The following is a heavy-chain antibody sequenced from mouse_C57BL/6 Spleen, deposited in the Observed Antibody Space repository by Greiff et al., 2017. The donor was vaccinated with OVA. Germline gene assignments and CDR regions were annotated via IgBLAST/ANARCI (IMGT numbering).Heavy chain of an antibody. CDR2: ISSGSSTI. D-gene: IGHD1-1*01. J-gene: IGHJ2*01. CDR1: GFTFSDYG. CDR3: ARRRYYFDY. Sequence: EVKLMESGGGLVKPGGSLKLSCAASGFTFSDYGMHWVRQAPEKGLEWVAYISSGSSTIYYADTVKGRFTISRDNAKNTLFLQMTSLRSENTAMYYCARRRYYFDYWGQGTTLTVSS. V-gene: IGHV5-17*01.